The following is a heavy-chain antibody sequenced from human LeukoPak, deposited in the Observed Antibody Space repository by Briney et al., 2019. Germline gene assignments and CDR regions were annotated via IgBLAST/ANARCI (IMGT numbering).Heavy chain of an antibody. V-gene: IGHV4-59*01. Sequence: PSETLSLTCTVAGVSISSYYWSWIRQPPGKGLEWIEYIYYSGSTNSNPSLKSRVTISVDTSKNQFSLKLSSVTAADTAVYYCARVKSDYFDYWGQGTLVTVSS. CDR1: GVSISSYY. CDR2: IYYSGST. J-gene: IGHJ4*02. CDR3: ARVKSDYFDY.